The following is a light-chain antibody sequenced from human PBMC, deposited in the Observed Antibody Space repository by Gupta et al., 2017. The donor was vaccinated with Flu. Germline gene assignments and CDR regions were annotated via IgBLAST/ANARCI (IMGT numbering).Light chain of an antibody. J-gene: IGLJ3*02. V-gene: IGLV1-40*01. CDR1: SSNIGAGYD. CDR3: QSYDSSLSGWV. CDR2: GNS. Sequence: QSVLTPPPSVTAAPRQTVTISCTRSSSNIGAGYDVHWYQQLPGTAPKLLIYGNSNRPSGVPDRFSGSKSGTSASLAITGLQAEDEADYYCQSYDSSLSGWVFGGGTKLTVL.